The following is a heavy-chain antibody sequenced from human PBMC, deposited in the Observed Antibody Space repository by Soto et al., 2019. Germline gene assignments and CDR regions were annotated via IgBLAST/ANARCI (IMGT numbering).Heavy chain of an antibody. V-gene: IGHV1-18*04. CDR2: ISAYNGNT. CDR1: GYTFTSYG. CDR3: ARDRFYYDSSGYYRIFDY. Sequence: QVQLVQSGAEVKKPGASVKVSCKASGYTFTSYGISWVRQAPGQGLEWMGWISAYNGNTNYAQKLQGRVTMTTDTSTRTAYMELRSLRSDDTAVYYCARDRFYYDSSGYYRIFDYWGQGTLVTVSS. J-gene: IGHJ4*02. D-gene: IGHD3-22*01.